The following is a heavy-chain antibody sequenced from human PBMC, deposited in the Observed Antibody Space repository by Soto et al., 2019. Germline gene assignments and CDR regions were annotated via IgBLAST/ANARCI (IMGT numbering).Heavy chain of an antibody. Sequence: GASVKASFKSSGSTFTSYCISWVRQAPGQGLEWMGWISAYNGNTNYAQKLQGRGTMTTDTSTSTAYMELRSLRSDDTAVYYCARDRIIKWLLHSDYWGQGTLVSVS. CDR3: ARDRIIKWLLHSDY. V-gene: IGHV1-18*01. CDR1: GSTFTSYC. CDR2: ISAYNGNT. J-gene: IGHJ4*02. D-gene: IGHD5-12*01.